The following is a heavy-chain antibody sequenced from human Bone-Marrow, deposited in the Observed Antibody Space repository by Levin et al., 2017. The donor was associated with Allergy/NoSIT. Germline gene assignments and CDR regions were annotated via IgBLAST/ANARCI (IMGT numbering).Heavy chain of an antibody. CDR1: GYTFTSYY. CDR2: INPSGGST. V-gene: IGHV1-46*01. CDR3: ARVTTIDYYYYGMDV. D-gene: IGHD4-11*01. J-gene: IGHJ6*02. Sequence: ASVKVSCKASGYTFTSYYMHWVRQAPGQGLEWMGIINPSGGSTSYAQKFQGRVTMTRDTSTSTVYMELSSLRSEDTAVYYCARVTTIDYYYYGMDVWGQGTTVTVSS.